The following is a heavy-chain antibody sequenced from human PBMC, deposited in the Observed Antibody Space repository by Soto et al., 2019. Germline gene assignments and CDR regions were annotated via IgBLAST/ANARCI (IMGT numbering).Heavy chain of an antibody. CDR1: GYTFTGYY. V-gene: IGHV1-2*04. Sequence: QVQLVQSGAEVKKPGASVKVSCKASGYTFTGYYMHWVRQAPGQGLEWMGWINPNSGGTNYAQKFQGWVTMTRDTSIRTAYMELSRLRSDDTAVYYCARSGPLHSYYDFWSGYPEEYYFDYWGQGTLVTVSS. J-gene: IGHJ4*02. CDR2: INPNSGGT. D-gene: IGHD3-3*01. CDR3: ARSGPLHSYYDFWSGYPEEYYFDY.